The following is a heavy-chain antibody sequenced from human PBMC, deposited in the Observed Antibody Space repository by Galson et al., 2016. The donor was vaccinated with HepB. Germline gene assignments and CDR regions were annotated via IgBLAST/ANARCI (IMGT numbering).Heavy chain of an antibody. CDR1: GFTFDDYG. CDR2: ISWNSGSI. J-gene: IGHJ4*02. CDR3: VKTGDTTVVTTYYFDY. D-gene: IGHD5-18*01. Sequence: SLRLSCAASGFTFDDYGMHWVRQAPGKVLEWVSGISWNSGSIGYADSVKGRFTISRDNAKNSLYLQMNSLRPEDTAFYYCVKTGDTTVVTTYYFDYWGQGTLVTVSS. V-gene: IGHV3-9*01.